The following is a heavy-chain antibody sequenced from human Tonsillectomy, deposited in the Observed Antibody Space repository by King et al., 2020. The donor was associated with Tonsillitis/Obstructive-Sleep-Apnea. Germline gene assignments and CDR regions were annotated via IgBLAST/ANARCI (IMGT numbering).Heavy chain of an antibody. V-gene: IGHV3-23*04. CDR1: GFTFSSYG. Sequence: EVQLVESGGALVQPGGSLRLSCAASGFTFSSYGMSWVRQAPGRGLEWVSSIGGSGSTTYYGDSVKGRFTNSRANSKDTMYLQLSSLRAEDTAVYYCAALHSGGSWSWGQGTLVTVSS. CDR2: IGGSGSTT. D-gene: IGHD2-15*01. J-gene: IGHJ5*02. CDR3: AALHSGGSWS.